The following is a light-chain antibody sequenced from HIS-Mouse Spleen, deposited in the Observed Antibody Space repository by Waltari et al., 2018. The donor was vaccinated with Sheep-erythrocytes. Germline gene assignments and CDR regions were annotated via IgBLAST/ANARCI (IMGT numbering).Light chain of an antibody. CDR3: QQYNSYPMT. J-gene: IGKJ5*01. Sequence: DIQMTQSPSTLSASVGDRVTITCRASQSISSWLAWYQQKPGKPPKLRIYKASSLESGVPSRFSGRGSGTEFTLTISSLQPDDFATYYCQQYNSYPMTFGQGTRLEIK. CDR2: KAS. V-gene: IGKV1-5*03. CDR1: QSISSW.